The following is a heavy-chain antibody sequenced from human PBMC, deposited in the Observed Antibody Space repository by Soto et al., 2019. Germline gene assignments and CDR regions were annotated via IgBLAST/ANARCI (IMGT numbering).Heavy chain of an antibody. J-gene: IGHJ6*02. CDR2: IIPIFGTA. Sequence: SVKVSCEASGGTFSSYAVSWVRQAPGQGLEWMGGIIPIFGTANYAQKFQGRVTITADESTSTAYMELSSLRSEDTAVYYCARASGYSSSSPHPYYYYGMDVWGQGTTVTVS. V-gene: IGHV1-69*13. CDR1: GGTFSSYA. CDR3: ARASGYSSSSPHPYYYYGMDV. D-gene: IGHD6-6*01.